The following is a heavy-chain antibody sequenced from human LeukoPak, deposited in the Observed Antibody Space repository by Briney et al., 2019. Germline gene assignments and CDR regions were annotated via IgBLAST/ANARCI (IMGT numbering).Heavy chain of an antibody. CDR1: GFTFSSYS. CDR2: INSASNLI. V-gene: IGHV3-48*02. J-gene: IGHJ6*02. Sequence: PGGSLRLSCAASGFTFSSYSMNWVRQAPGKGLEWVSYINSASNLIHYADSVKGRFTISRDNVKNSLNLQMNSLRDEDTAVYYCAKDANTYKNYYYGLDVWGQGTTVTVSS. CDR3: AKDANTYKNYYYGLDV. D-gene: IGHD1-1*01.